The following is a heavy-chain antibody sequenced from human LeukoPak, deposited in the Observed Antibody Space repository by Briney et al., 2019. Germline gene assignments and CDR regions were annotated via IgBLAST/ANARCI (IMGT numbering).Heavy chain of an antibody. CDR2: ISSSSSYI. CDR1: GLTFDDYT. Sequence: PGGSLRLSCAASGLTFDDYTMHWVRQAPGKGLEWVSSISSSSSYIYYADSVKGRFTISRDNAKNSLYLQMNSLRAEDTAVYYCARDSASGPEYDYVWGSYRFGIWGQGTMVTVSS. D-gene: IGHD3-16*02. V-gene: IGHV3-21*01. CDR3: ARDSASGPEYDYVWGSYRFGI. J-gene: IGHJ3*02.